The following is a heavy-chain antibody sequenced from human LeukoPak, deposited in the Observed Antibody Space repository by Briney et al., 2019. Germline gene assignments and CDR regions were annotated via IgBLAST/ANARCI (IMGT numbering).Heavy chain of an antibody. D-gene: IGHD4-23*01. CDR2: ISPNNGNT. CDR1: GDTFTSFG. V-gene: IGHV1-18*01. Sequence: ASVKVSCKASGDTFTSFGISWVRQAPGEGLEWMGWISPNNGNTNYARKLQGRVTMTTNTSTSTAYMELMSLMSDDTAVYYCARDPGGNSGFDYWGQGTLVTVSS. CDR3: ARDPGGNSGFDY. J-gene: IGHJ4*02.